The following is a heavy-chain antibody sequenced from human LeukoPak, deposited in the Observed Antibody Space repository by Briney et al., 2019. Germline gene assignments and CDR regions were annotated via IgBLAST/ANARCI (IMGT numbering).Heavy chain of an antibody. Sequence: GGSLRLSCAASGFTFDDYAMHWVRQAPGKGLEWVSGISWNSGSIGYADSVKGRFTISRDNAKNSLYLQVNSLRAEDTALYYCAKDRYFDWLSGSWFDPWGQGTLVTVSS. CDR3: AKDRYFDWLSGSWFDP. V-gene: IGHV3-9*01. J-gene: IGHJ5*02. CDR2: ISWNSGSI. D-gene: IGHD3-9*01. CDR1: GFTFDDYA.